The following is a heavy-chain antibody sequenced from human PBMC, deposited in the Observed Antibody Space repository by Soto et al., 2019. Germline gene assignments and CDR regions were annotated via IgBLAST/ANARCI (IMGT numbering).Heavy chain of an antibody. CDR2: IIPIFGTA. D-gene: IGHD3-10*01. V-gene: IGHV1-69*01. CDR3: AEGHGVTMVRGVTGAFDI. CDR1: GGTFSSYA. Sequence: QVQLVQSGAEVKKPGSSVKVSCKASGGTFSSYAISWVRQAPGQGLEWMGGIIPIFGTANYAQKFQGRVTITADESTSTAYMELSSLRSEYTAVYYCAEGHGVTMVRGVTGAFDIWGQGTMVTVSS. J-gene: IGHJ3*02.